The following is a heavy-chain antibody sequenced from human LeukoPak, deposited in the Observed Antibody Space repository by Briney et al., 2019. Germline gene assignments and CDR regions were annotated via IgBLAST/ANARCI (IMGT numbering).Heavy chain of an antibody. Sequence: SETLSLTCAVYGGSFSGYYWNWIRQPPGKGLEWIGEINHSGSTNYNPSLKNRVTISVDTSKNQFSLKLSSVTAADTAVYYCARVGMSTLDVWGQGTTVTVSS. J-gene: IGHJ6*02. D-gene: IGHD5/OR15-5a*01. CDR1: GGSFSGYY. CDR3: ARVGMSTLDV. V-gene: IGHV4-34*01. CDR2: INHSGST.